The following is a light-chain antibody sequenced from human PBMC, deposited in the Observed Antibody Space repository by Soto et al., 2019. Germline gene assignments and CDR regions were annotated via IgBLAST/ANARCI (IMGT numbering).Light chain of an antibody. CDR3: CSYAGTSWV. V-gene: IGLV2-11*01. CDR2: DVN. J-gene: IGLJ3*02. CDR1: SSDVGGYNS. Sequence: QSVLTQPRSVSGSPGQSLTISCTGTSSDVGGYNSVSWFQQHPGKVPKLMIYDVNKRPSGVPDRFAGSKSGNTASLTISGLQAEDEADYYCCSYAGTSWVFGGGTKLTVL.